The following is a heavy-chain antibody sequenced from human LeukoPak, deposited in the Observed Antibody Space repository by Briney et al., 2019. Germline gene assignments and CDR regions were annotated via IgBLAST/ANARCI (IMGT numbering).Heavy chain of an antibody. CDR2: IGNDGSNK. Sequence: GRALRLSCSASGFTFRSYGMHWGRQAPGKGLGRVAVIGNDGSNKCYADSVKGRFTISRDNSKNTLYLQMNSLRPEDTAVYYCARDSLWFGESAIDYWGQGSLVTVSS. CDR3: ARDSLWFGESAIDY. J-gene: IGHJ4*02. CDR1: GFTFRSYG. V-gene: IGHV3-33*01. D-gene: IGHD3-10*01.